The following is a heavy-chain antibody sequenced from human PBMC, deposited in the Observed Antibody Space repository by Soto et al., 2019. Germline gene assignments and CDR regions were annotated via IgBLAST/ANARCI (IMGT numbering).Heavy chain of an antibody. V-gene: IGHV1-3*01. J-gene: IGHJ5*02. Sequence: ASVKVSCKASGYIFTSYVMHWVRQAPGQRLEWMGWINSGNGNTEYSQKFQGRVTITRDTSASTAYMELSSLRSEDTAVYYCTRDSYNWNSNWFDPWGQGTLVTVSS. CDR3: TRDSYNWNSNWFDP. D-gene: IGHD1-7*01. CDR1: GYIFTSYV. CDR2: INSGNGNT.